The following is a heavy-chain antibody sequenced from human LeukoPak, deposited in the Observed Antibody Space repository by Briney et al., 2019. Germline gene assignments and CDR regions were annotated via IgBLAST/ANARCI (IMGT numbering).Heavy chain of an antibody. CDR3: AKRHNDFWSGYQNQMYYFDY. V-gene: IGHV3-23*01. CDR1: GFTFSSYA. Sequence: PGRSLRLSCAASGFTFSSYAMSWVRQAPGKGLEWVPAISGSGGSTYYADSVKGRFTISRDNSKNTLYLQMNSLRAEDTAVYYCAKRHNDFWSGYQNQMYYFDYWGQGTLVTVSS. CDR2: ISGSGGST. J-gene: IGHJ4*02. D-gene: IGHD3-3*01.